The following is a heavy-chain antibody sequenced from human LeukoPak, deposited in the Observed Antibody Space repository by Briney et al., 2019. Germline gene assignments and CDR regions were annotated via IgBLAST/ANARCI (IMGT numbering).Heavy chain of an antibody. J-gene: IGHJ4*02. CDR3: AKDKATMIVGSFDY. CDR2: ISWNSGSI. V-gene: IGHV3-9*01. D-gene: IGHD3-22*01. CDR1: GFTFDDYA. Sequence: PGRSLRLSCAASGFTFDDYAMHWVRQAPGKGLEWVSGISWNSGSIGYADSVKGRFTISRDNAKNSLYLQMNSLRVEDTALYYCAKDKATMIVGSFDYWGQGTLVTVSS.